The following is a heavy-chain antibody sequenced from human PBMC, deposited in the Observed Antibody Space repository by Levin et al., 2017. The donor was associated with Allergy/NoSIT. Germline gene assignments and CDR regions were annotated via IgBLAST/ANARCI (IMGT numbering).Heavy chain of an antibody. CDR2: ISGRGGST. V-gene: IGHV3-23*01. Sequence: GESLKISCAASGFTFSSYAMSWVRQAPGKGLEWVSGISGRGGSTYYADSVKGRFTISRDNSKNMVSLQMNSLRAEDTAFYYCAKPINQYFDSSGYDYWGQGTLVTVSS. CDR3: AKPINQYFDSSGYDY. D-gene: IGHD3-22*01. CDR1: GFTFSSYA. J-gene: IGHJ4*02.